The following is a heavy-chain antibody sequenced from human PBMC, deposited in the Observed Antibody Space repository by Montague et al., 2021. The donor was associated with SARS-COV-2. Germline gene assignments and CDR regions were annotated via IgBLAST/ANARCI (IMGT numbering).Heavy chain of an antibody. Sequence: SLRLSCAASGFTFSSYWMSWVRQAPGKGLEWVANIKQDGSEKYYVDSVKGRFTISRDNAKNSLYPQMNSLRAEDTAVYYCARDSYGSGNYYYYYGMDVWGQGTTVTVSS. V-gene: IGHV3-7*01. J-gene: IGHJ6*02. D-gene: IGHD3-10*01. CDR3: ARDSYGSGNYYYYYGMDV. CDR2: IKQDGSEK. CDR1: GFTFSSYW.